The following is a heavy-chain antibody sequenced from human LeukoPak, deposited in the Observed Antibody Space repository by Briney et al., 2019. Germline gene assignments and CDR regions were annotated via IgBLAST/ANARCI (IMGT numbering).Heavy chain of an antibody. J-gene: IGHJ4*02. CDR3: AKAPYYYDSSGYYSAY. CDR1: GFTFSSYA. D-gene: IGHD3-22*01. Sequence: GGSLRLSCAASGFTFSSYAMSWVRQAPGKGLEWVSAISGSGGSTYYADSVKGWFTISRDNSKNTLYLQMNSLRAEDTAVYYCAKAPYYYDSSGYYSAYWGQGTLVTVSS. CDR2: ISGSGGST. V-gene: IGHV3-23*01.